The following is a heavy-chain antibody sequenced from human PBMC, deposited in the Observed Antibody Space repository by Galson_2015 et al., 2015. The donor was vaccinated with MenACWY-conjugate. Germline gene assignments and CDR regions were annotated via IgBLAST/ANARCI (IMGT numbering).Heavy chain of an antibody. CDR1: GDSVSSNSAA. Sequence: CAISGDSVSSNSAAWNWIRQSPSRGLEWLGRTYYRSKRSNDYAESVKSRIIISPDTSKNQFSLQLNSVTPEDTAVYYCARGGGRFDVWAQGTTVTVS. D-gene: IGHD3-3*01. J-gene: IGHJ6*02. CDR3: ARGGGRFDV. V-gene: IGHV6-1*01. CDR2: TYYRSKRSN.